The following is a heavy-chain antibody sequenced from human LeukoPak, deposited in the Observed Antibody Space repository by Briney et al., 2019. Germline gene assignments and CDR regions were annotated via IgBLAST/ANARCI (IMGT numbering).Heavy chain of an antibody. V-gene: IGHV3-23*01. CDR1: GFTFSSYA. D-gene: IGHD3-9*01. J-gene: IGHJ3*02. CDR2: ISGSGGST. Sequence: GGSLRLSCAASGFTFSSYAMSWVRQAPGKGLEWVSAISGSGGSTYYADSVKGRFTISRDNSKNTLYLQMNSLRAEDTAVYYCAKDSYYDILTGYYRGAFDIWGQGTMVTVSP. CDR3: AKDSYYDILTGYYRGAFDI.